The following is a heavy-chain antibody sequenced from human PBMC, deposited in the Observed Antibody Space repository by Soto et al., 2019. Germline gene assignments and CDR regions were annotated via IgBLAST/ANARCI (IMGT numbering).Heavy chain of an antibody. CDR3: ARWGYCSSTSCYEFWFDP. Sequence: GASVKVSCKASGGTFSSYTISWVRQAPGQGLEWMGRIIPILGIANYAQKFQGRVTITADKSTSTAYMELSSLRSEDTAVYYCARWGYCSSTSCYEFWFDPWGQGTLVTVSS. D-gene: IGHD2-2*01. V-gene: IGHV1-69*02. CDR1: GGTFSSYT. J-gene: IGHJ5*02. CDR2: IIPILGIA.